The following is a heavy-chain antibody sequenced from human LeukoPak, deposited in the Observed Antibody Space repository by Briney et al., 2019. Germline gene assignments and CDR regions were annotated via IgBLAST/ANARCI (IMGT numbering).Heavy chain of an antibody. D-gene: IGHD5-18*01. Sequence: ASVKVSCKASGYTFTSYYMHWVRQAPGQGLEWMGIINPSGGSTSYAQKFQGRVTMTRDTSTSTVYMELSSLRSEDTAVYHCARPGIQLWLSHWGQGTLVTVSS. CDR3: ARPGIQLWLSH. J-gene: IGHJ4*02. V-gene: IGHV1-46*01. CDR1: GYTFTSYY. CDR2: INPSGGST.